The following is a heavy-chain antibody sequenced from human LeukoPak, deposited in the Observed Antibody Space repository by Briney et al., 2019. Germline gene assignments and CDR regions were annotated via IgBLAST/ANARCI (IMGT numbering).Heavy chain of an antibody. Sequence: GGSLSLSCAASGFTFSSYAMSWVRQAPGKGLEWVSAISGSGGSTYYADSVKGRFTISRDNSKNTLYLQMNSLRAEDTAVYYCAKGSKQQLITIFDYWGQGTLVTVSS. CDR3: AKGSKQQLITIFDY. D-gene: IGHD6-13*01. CDR1: GFTFSSYA. J-gene: IGHJ4*02. V-gene: IGHV3-23*01. CDR2: ISGSGGST.